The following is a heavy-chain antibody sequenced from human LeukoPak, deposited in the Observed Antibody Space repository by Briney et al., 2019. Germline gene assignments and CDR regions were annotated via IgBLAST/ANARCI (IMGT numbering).Heavy chain of an antibody. CDR1: GGSISSYY. D-gene: IGHD6-6*01. J-gene: IGHJ3*02. V-gene: IGHV4-59*08. Sequence: SETLSLTCTVSGGSISSYYWNWIRQPPGKGLEWIGYIYYSGSTNYNPSLKSRVTILVDTSKNQFSLRLSSVTAADTDVYYCAREYSSSSGRRAFDIWGQGTMVTVSS. CDR2: IYYSGST. CDR3: AREYSSSSGRRAFDI.